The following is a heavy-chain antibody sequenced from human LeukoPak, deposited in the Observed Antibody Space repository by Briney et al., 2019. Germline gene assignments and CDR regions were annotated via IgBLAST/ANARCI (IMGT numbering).Heavy chain of an antibody. D-gene: IGHD3-9*01. V-gene: IGHV1-24*01. CDR1: GYTLTELS. CDR3: ATSPYYDILTGYPPLGY. J-gene: IGHJ4*02. CDR2: FDPEDGET. Sequence: ASVKVSCKVSGYTLTELSMHWVRQAPGKGLEWMGGFDPEDGETIYAQKFQGRVTMTEDTSTDTAYMELSSLRSEDTAVYYCATSPYYDILTGYPPLGYWGQGTLVTVSS.